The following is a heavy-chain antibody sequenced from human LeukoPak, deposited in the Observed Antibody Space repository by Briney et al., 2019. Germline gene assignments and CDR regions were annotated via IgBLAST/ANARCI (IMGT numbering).Heavy chain of an antibody. V-gene: IGHV4-59*12. D-gene: IGHD3-22*01. CDR3: ARATYYYDSSGHYFDY. J-gene: IGHJ4*02. CDR1: GGSISSYY. CDR2: IYYSGST. Sequence: SETLSLTYTVSGGSISSYYWSWIRQPPGKGLEWIGYIYYSGSTNYNPSLKSRVTISVDTSKNQFSLKLSSVTAADTAVYYCARATYYYDSSGHYFDYWGQGTLVTVSS.